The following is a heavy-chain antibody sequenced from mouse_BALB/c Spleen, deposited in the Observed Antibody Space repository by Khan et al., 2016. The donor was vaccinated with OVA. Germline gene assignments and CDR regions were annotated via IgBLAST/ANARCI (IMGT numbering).Heavy chain of an antibody. D-gene: IGHD2-10*01. J-gene: IGHJ2*01. CDR2: ILPGTGNT. CDR3: ARPYYEDY. V-gene: IGHV1-9*01. Sequence: QVQLQQPGAELMKPGASVKISCKATGYAFRSYWIEWVKQRPGHGLEWVGEILPGTGNTHYNEKFEGKATFTADTSSNTAYLQLSSLTSEDSAVYYCARPYYEDYWGQGTTLTVSS. CDR1: GYAFRSYW.